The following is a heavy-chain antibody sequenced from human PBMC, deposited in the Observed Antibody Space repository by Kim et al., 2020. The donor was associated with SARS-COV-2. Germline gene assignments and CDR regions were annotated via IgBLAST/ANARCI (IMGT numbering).Heavy chain of an antibody. CDR1: GFSFSSYG. Sequence: GGSLRLSCAASGFSFSSYGLHWVRQAPGKGLEWVAYISYDARDKFYADSVKGRFTISRDNDKNTLYLQTHSLRVEVTAVFYCSRGPVDPKDGWYFDLWGRGTLVPVSS. V-gene: IGHV3-33*01. J-gene: IGHJ2*01. CDR2: ISYDARDK. CDR3: SRGPVDPKDGWYFDL. D-gene: IGHD5-12*01.